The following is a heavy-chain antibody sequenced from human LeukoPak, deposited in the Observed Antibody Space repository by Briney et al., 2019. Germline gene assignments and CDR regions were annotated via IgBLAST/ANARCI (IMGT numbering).Heavy chain of an antibody. CDR3: ARDPSAVGATTFDY. Sequence: GGSLRLSCAASGFTFSSYSMDWVRQAPGKGLEWVSSISSSSSYIYYADSVKGRFTISRDNAKNSLYLQMNSLRAEDTAVYYCARDPSAVGATTFDYWGQETLVTVSS. V-gene: IGHV3-21*01. CDR2: ISSSSSYI. D-gene: IGHD1-26*01. CDR1: GFTFSSYS. J-gene: IGHJ4*02.